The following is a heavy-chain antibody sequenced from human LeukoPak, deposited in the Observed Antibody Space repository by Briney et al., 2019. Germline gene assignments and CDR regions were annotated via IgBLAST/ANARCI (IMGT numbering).Heavy chain of an antibody. CDR1: GFTFSNYA. V-gene: IGHV3-23*01. CDR2: ISGSAHKI. D-gene: IGHD5-18*01. CDR3: AGRVTGYSSGYVY. Sequence: GRSLRLSCVASGFTFSNYAMSWVRQAPEKGLDWGSVISGSAHKIRYADSVKGRFTISRDNSENTVYLQMNNLRAEDTALYYCAGRVTGYSSGYVYWGQGTLVTVSS. J-gene: IGHJ4*02.